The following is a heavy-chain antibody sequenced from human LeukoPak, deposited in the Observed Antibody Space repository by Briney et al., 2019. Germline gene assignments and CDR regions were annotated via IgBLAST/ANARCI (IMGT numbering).Heavy chain of an antibody. V-gene: IGHV3-9*01. CDR3: ARDFGGMDV. CDR1: GFTFDDYA. Sequence: PGRSLRLSCAASGFTFDDYAMHWVRQAPGKGLEWVSGISWNSGSIGYADSVKGRFTISRDNAKNSLYLQMNSLRAEDTAVYYCARDFGGMDVWGQGTTVTVSS. CDR2: ISWNSGSI. J-gene: IGHJ6*02. D-gene: IGHD3-10*01.